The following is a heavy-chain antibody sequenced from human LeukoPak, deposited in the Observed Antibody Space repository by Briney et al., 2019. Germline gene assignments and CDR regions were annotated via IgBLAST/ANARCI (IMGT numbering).Heavy chain of an antibody. CDR3: ARGYRAYYFDY. Sequence: SETLSLTCDVYGGSFSGYYWSWIRQPPGKGLDWIGEINHSGSTKYNPSLRGRVTISVDTSKNQFSLMLTSVTAADSAVYYCARGYRAYYFDYWGQGTLVTVSS. CDR2: INHSGST. V-gene: IGHV4-34*01. J-gene: IGHJ4*02. D-gene: IGHD3-16*02. CDR1: GGSFSGYY.